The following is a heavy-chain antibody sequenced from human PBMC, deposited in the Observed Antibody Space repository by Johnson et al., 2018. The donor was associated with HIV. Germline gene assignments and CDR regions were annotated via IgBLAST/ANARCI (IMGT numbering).Heavy chain of an antibody. CDR2: IRYDGSNK. D-gene: IGHD1-1*01. J-gene: IGHJ3*01. V-gene: IGHV3-30*02. Sequence: QVQLVESGGGLVQPGGSLRLSCAASGFTFSSYGMHWVRQAPGKGLEWVAFIRYDGSNKYYADSVKGRFTISRDNSKNTLYLQMNSLRAEDTAVYYCARSGPNWAFDFWGQGTMVTVYS. CDR1: GFTFSSYG. CDR3: ARSGPNWAFDF.